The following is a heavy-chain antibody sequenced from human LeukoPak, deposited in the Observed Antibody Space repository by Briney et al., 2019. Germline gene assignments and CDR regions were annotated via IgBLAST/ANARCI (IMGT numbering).Heavy chain of an antibody. CDR1: GGTFSSYT. D-gene: IGHD6-6*01. CDR3: ARNEMSRAARRYYFDY. Sequence: SVKVSCKGSGGTFSSYTISWVRQAPGQGLEWMGRIIPILGIANYAQKFQGRVTITADKSTSTAYMELSSLRSEDTAVYYCARNEMSRAARRYYFDYWGQGTLVTVSS. CDR2: IIPILGIA. J-gene: IGHJ4*02. V-gene: IGHV1-69*02.